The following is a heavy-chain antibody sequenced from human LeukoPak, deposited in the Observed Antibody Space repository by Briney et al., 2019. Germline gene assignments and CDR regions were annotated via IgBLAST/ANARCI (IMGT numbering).Heavy chain of an antibody. J-gene: IGHJ4*02. Sequence: ASVKVSCKASGYTFTSYGISWVRQAPGQGLEWMGWIGAYNGNTNYAQKLQGRVTMTTDTSTSTAYMELRSLRSDDTAVYYCARGGDYDFWSGYYPFDYWGQGTLVTVSS. V-gene: IGHV1-18*01. D-gene: IGHD3-3*01. CDR3: ARGGDYDFWSGYYPFDY. CDR1: GYTFTSYG. CDR2: IGAYNGNT.